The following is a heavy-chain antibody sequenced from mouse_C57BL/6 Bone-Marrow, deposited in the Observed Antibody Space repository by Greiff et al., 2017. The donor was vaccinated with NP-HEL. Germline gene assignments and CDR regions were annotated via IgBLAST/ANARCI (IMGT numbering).Heavy chain of an antibody. Sequence: EVQLVESGGGLVQPGGSLKLSCAASGFTFSDYYMYWVRQTPEKRLEWVAYISNGGGSTYYPDTVKGRFTISRDNAKNTLYLQMSRLKSEDTAMYYCARRGYGSSSYAMDYWGQGTSVTVSS. CDR2: ISNGGGST. D-gene: IGHD1-1*01. CDR3: ARRGYGSSSYAMDY. V-gene: IGHV5-12*01. CDR1: GFTFSDYY. J-gene: IGHJ4*01.